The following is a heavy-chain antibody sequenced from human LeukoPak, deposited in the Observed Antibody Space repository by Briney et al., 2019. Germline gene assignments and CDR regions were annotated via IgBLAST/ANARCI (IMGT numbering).Heavy chain of an antibody. J-gene: IGHJ4*02. CDR1: GGTISSXD. V-gene: IGHV4-59*08. Sequence: SLTCXVSGGTISSXDRSWIRLPPGKGLECIGYNYYSGSKNYNPSLKSRVTISVDKSKKQFSLKLTYVTAADTAVYYFARAIGYDAFYXDYWGX. D-gene: IGHD5-12*01. CDR2: NYYSGSK. CDR3: ARAIGYDAFYXDY.